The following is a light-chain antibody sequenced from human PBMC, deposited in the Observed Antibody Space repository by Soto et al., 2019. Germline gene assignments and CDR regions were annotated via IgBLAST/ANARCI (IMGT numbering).Light chain of an antibody. CDR3: QQYTDWPLT. V-gene: IGKV3-20*01. J-gene: IGKJ1*01. CDR1: QSVTSNY. CDR2: GVP. Sequence: EVVMTQSPATLSVSPGERATLSCRASQSVTSNYLAWYQQKPGQAPRLLIYGVPSRATGVPDRFSGSGSGTDFTLTISRLEPEDFAVYYCQQYTDWPLTFGQGTKVDIK.